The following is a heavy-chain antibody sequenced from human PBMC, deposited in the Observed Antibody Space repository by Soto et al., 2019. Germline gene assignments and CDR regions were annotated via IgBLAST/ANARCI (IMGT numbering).Heavy chain of an antibody. J-gene: IGHJ6*02. D-gene: IGHD3-3*01. Sequence: SETLSLTCAVYGGSFSGYYWSWIRQPPGKGLEWIGEINHSGSTNYNPSLKSRVTISVDTSKNQFSLKLSSVTAADTAVYYCARGLQDFWEEGDGMDVWGQGTTVTVSS. CDR3: ARGLQDFWEEGDGMDV. V-gene: IGHV4-34*01. CDR2: INHSGST. CDR1: GGSFSGYY.